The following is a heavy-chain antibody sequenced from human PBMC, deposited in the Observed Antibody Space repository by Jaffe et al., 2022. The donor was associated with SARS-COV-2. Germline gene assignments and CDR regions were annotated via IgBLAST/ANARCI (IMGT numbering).Heavy chain of an antibody. CDR3: ATEDFWSGDWTDDYGMDV. CDR1: GFTFRNHG. CDR2: IWYDGSNK. J-gene: IGHJ6*02. Sequence: QVQLVESGGGVVQPGRSLRLSCAASGFTFRNHGMHWVRQAPGKGLEWVAVIWYDGSNKYYADSVKGRFTISRDNSRNTLYLQMNSLRAEDTAIYYCATEDFWSGDWTDDYGMDVWGQGTTVTVSS. D-gene: IGHD3-3*01. V-gene: IGHV3-33*01.